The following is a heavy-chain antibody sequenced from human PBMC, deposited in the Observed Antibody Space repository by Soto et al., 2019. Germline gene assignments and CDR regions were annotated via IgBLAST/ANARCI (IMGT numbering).Heavy chain of an antibody. CDR3: ARDLADYYDSSGYYYAYAFDI. V-gene: IGHV1-18*01. CDR1: GYTFTSYC. D-gene: IGHD3-22*01. CDR2: ISAYNGNT. Sequence: ASVKVSCKASGYTFTSYCISWVRQAPGQGLEWMGWISAYNGNTNYAQKLQGRVTMTTDTSTSTAYMELRSLRSDDTAAYYCARDLADYYDSSGYYYAYAFDIWGQGTMVTVSS. J-gene: IGHJ3*02.